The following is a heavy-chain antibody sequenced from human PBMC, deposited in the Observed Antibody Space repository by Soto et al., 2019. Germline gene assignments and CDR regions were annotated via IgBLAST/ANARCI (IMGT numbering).Heavy chain of an antibody. D-gene: IGHD5-18*01. CDR2: IYHSGST. V-gene: IGHV4-30-2*01. CDR3: ARKSIQLWVIDV. Sequence: TLSLTCAVSGGSISSGGYSWSWIRQPPGKGLEWIGYIYHSGSTYYNPSLKSRVTISVDRYKNQFSLKLSSVNAADTDVYYCARKSIQLWVIDVWGQGTTVTVSS. CDR1: GGSISSGGYS. J-gene: IGHJ6*02.